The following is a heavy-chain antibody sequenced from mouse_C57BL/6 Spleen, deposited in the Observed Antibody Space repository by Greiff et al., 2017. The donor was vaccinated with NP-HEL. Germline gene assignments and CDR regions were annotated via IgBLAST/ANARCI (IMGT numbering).Heavy chain of an antibody. D-gene: IGHD2-2*01. CDR1: GFSLTSYG. V-gene: IGHV2-3*01. Sequence: VKLVESGPGLVAPSQSLSITCTVSGFSLTSYGVSWVRQPPGKGLEWLGVIWGDGSTNYHSALISRLSISKDNSKSQVFLKLNSLQTDDTATYYCAKEAGSTMVTTSWFAYWGQGTLVTVSA. CDR3: AKEAGSTMVTTSWFAY. CDR2: IWGDGST. J-gene: IGHJ3*01.